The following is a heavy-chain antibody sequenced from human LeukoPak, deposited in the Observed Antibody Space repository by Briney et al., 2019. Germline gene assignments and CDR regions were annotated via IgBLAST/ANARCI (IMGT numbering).Heavy chain of an antibody. J-gene: IGHJ3*02. D-gene: IGHD3-22*01. V-gene: IGHV3-7*03. CDR1: GFTFSSYW. CDR3: AKAPSSGYSDAFDI. CDR2: IKQDGSEK. Sequence: GGSLRLSCAASGFTFSSYWMSWVRQAPGKGLEWVANIKQDGSEKYYVDSAKDRFTISRDNAKNSLYLQMNSLRAEDTAVYYCAKAPSSGYSDAFDIWGQGTMVTVSS.